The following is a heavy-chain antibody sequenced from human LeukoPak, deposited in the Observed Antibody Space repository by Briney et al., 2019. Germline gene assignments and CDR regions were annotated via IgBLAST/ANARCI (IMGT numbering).Heavy chain of an antibody. J-gene: IGHJ4*02. Sequence: GGSLRLSCAASGFTFGSYAMSWVRQAPGKGLEWVSAISGSGGSTYYADSVKGRFTISRDNSKNTLYLQMNSLRAEDTAVYYCAKDADIVVVVAADFDYWGQGTLVTVSS. CDR1: GFTFGSYA. D-gene: IGHD2-15*01. V-gene: IGHV3-23*01. CDR3: AKDADIVVVVAADFDY. CDR2: ISGSGGST.